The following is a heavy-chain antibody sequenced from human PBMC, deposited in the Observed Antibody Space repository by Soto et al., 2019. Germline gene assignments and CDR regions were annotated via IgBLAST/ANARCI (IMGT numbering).Heavy chain of an antibody. Sequence: GESLKISCKTSGYSLTTYWFAWVRQMPGKGLEWMGIIYLSDSDTIYSPSAQGHFTISADKSIKTAYLQWSSLKASDTAIYYCATTFDHNGYFDPWGQGTQVTVSS. CDR1: GYSLTTYW. D-gene: IGHD6-25*01. CDR3: ATTFDHNGYFDP. J-gene: IGHJ5*02. V-gene: IGHV5-51*01. CDR2: IYLSDSDT.